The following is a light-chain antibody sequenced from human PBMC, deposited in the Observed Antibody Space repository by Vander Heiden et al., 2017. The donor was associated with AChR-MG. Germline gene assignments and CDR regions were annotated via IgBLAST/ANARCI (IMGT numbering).Light chain of an antibody. Sequence: QSALTQPASVSGSSGQSITISCTGTSSDVGYDDYVSWYQQHPDKAPKLIIYDVILRPSGFSNRFSGSKSGNTASLTISGLQAEDEAEYYCSSYSTSNTQVFGTGTKVTVL. V-gene: IGLV2-14*03. CDR2: DVI. CDR1: SSDVGYDDY. CDR3: SSYSTSNTQV. J-gene: IGLJ1*01.